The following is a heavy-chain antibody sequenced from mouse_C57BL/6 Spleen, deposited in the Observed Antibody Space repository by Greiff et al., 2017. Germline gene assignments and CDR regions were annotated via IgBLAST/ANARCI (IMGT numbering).Heavy chain of an antibody. Sequence: VQLKQSGPELVKPGASVKISCKASGYAFSSSWMNWVKQRPGKGLEWIGRIYPGDGDTNYNGKFKGKATLTADKSSSTAYMQRSSLTSEDSAVYFCAREDDYDMGAYFDYWGQGTTLTVSS. V-gene: IGHV1-82*01. CDR2: IYPGDGDT. J-gene: IGHJ2*01. CDR3: AREDDYDMGAYFDY. CDR1: GYAFSSSW. D-gene: IGHD2-4*01.